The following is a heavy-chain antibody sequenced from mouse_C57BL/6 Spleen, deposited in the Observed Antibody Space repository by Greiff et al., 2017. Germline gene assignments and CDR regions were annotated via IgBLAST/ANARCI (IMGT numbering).Heavy chain of an antibody. CDR1: GYTFTSYW. CDR2: IDPSDSET. D-gene: IGHD1-1*01. J-gene: IGHJ4*01. CDR3: ARAYYYGSSYGAMDY. Sequence: QVQLQQPGAELVRPGSSVKLSCKASGYTFTSYWMHWVKQRPIQGLEWIGNIDPSDSETHYNQKFKDKATLTVDKSSSTAYMQLSSLTSEDSAVYYCARAYYYGSSYGAMDYWGQGTSVTVSS. V-gene: IGHV1-52*01.